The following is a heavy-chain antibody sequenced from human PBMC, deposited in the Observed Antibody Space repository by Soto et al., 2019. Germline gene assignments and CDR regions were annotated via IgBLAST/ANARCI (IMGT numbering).Heavy chain of an antibody. CDR2: IYYSGST. CDR1: GGSISSGDYY. J-gene: IGHJ4*02. Sequence: SETLSLTCTVSGGSISSGDYYWSWIRQPPGKGLEWIGYIYYSGSTYYNPSLKSRVTISVDTSKNQFSLKLSSVTAADTAVYYCAREGLYSSSPRLDYWGQGTLVTSSS. D-gene: IGHD6-6*01. V-gene: IGHV4-30-4*01. CDR3: AREGLYSSSPRLDY.